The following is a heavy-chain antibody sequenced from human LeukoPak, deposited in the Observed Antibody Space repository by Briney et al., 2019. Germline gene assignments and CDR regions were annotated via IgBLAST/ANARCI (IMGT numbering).Heavy chain of an antibody. Sequence: ASVTVSCKASGYTFTSYDINWVRQATGQGLEWMGWMNPNSGNTGYAQKFQGRVTITRNTSISTAYMELSSLRSEDTAVYYCARGWTYYDFWSGYLAFDPWGQGTLVTVSS. CDR3: ARGWTYYDFWSGYLAFDP. CDR1: GYTFTSYD. CDR2: MNPNSGNT. D-gene: IGHD3-3*01. J-gene: IGHJ5*02. V-gene: IGHV1-8*03.